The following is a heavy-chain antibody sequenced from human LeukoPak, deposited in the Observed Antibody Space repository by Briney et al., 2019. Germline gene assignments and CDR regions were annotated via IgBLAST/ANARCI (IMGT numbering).Heavy chain of an antibody. Sequence: SETLSLTCAVYGGSFSGYYWSWIRQPPGKGLEWIGEINHSGSTNYNPSLKSRVTILVDTSKNQFSLKLSSVTAADTAVYYCARPTTYYYYAMDVWGQGTTVTVSS. V-gene: IGHV4-34*01. CDR3: ARPTTYYYYAMDV. D-gene: IGHD4-17*01. CDR2: INHSGST. CDR1: GGSFSGYY. J-gene: IGHJ6*02.